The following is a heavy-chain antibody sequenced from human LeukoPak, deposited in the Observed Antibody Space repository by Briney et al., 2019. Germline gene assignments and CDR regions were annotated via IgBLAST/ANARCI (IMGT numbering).Heavy chain of an antibody. Sequence: GGSLRLSCGTSGFTFNKRRMSWVRQAPGKGPEWVASIKDDGSETFHADSVRGRFTISRDNARGTLYVQMNTLRAEDTAVYYCATYTNWVAGDVWGQGTTVTVSS. CDR3: ATYTNWVAGDV. CDR2: IKDDGSET. J-gene: IGHJ6*02. D-gene: IGHD7-27*01. CDR1: GFTFNKRR. V-gene: IGHV3-7*01.